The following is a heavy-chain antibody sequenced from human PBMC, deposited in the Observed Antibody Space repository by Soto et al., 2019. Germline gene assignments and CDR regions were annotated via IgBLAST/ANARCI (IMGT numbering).Heavy chain of an antibody. Sequence: GGSLRLSCAASGFTFSSYSMNWVRQAPGKGLEWVSSISSSSSYIYYADSVKGRFTISRDNAKNSLYLQMNSQRAEDTAVYYCARVGHSSSWYENWFDPWGQGTLVTVSS. J-gene: IGHJ5*02. D-gene: IGHD6-13*01. CDR2: ISSSSSYI. CDR1: GFTFSSYS. V-gene: IGHV3-21*01. CDR3: ARVGHSSSWYENWFDP.